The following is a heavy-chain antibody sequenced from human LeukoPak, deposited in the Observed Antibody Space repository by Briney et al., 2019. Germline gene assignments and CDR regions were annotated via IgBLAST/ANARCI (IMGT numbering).Heavy chain of an antibody. D-gene: IGHD3-10*01. CDR1: GGSFSGYY. Sequence: SETLSLTCAVYGGSFSGYYWSWIRQPPGKGLEWIGEINHSGSTNYNPSLKSRVTISVDTSKNQFSLKLSSVTAADTAVYYCARDEYGSGSYFDYWAREPWSPSPQ. J-gene: IGHJ4*02. CDR3: ARDEYGSGSYFDY. CDR2: INHSGST. V-gene: IGHV4-34*01.